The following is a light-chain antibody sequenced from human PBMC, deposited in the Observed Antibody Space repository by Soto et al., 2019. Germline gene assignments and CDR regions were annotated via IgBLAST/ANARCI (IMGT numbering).Light chain of an antibody. CDR2: AAS. V-gene: IGKV1-12*01. J-gene: IGKJ4*01. Sequence: DIQMTQSPSSVSASVGDRVTITCRASQGISNWVVWYQQKPGKAPKLLIYAASSLQSGVPSRFSGSGSATDFTLTLSNLQPEDYATYYCQQANTFPLPFGEGTTVDIK. CDR3: QQANTFPLP. CDR1: QGISNW.